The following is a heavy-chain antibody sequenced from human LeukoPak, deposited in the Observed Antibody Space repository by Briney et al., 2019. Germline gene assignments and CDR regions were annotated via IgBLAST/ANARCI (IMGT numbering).Heavy chain of an antibody. J-gene: IGHJ4*02. CDR3: ARGSVTIVDY. Sequence: SQTLSLTCAVSGGSISGGGYSWSWIRQPPGKGLEWIGYISHSGSTYYNPSLKSRVTISVDRSKNQFSLKLNSVTAADTAVYYCARGSVTIVDYWGQGTLVTVSS. CDR2: ISHSGST. D-gene: IGHD4-17*01. V-gene: IGHV4-30-2*01. CDR1: GGSISGGGYS.